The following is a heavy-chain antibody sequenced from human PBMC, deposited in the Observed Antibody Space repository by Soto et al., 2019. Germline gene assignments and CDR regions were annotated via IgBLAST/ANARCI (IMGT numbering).Heavy chain of an antibody. CDR1: GFTFSTYG. J-gene: IGHJ6*03. Sequence: DVQLLESGGGLVQGGGSLRLSCVTSGFTFSTYGMTWVRQAPGKGLEWVSYGGSGGSRYYAESVKGRFTISRDNSKNTLSLEMNSLRAEDTATYYCVKFRGRAYPYYYMDVWGKGTTVTVSS. CDR3: VKFRGRAYPYYYMDV. D-gene: IGHD3-10*01. CDR2: GGSGGSR. V-gene: IGHV3-23*01.